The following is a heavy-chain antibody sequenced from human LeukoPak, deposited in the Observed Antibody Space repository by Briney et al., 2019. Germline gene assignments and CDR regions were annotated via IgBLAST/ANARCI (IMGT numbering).Heavy chain of an antibody. V-gene: IGHV3-30-3*01. CDR1: GFTFSGYA. D-gene: IGHD3-10*01. Sequence: GGSLRLSCAASGFTFSGYAMHWVRQAPGKGLEWVAVISYDGSNKYYADSVKGRFTISRDNSKNTLYLQMNSLRAEDTAVYYCARALITMVRGVISYWGQGTLVTVSS. J-gene: IGHJ4*02. CDR2: ISYDGSNK. CDR3: ARALITMVRGVISY.